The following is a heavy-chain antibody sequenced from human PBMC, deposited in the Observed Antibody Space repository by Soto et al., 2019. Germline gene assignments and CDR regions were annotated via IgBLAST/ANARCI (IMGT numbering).Heavy chain of an antibody. CDR2: IKSKTDGGTT. CDR3: TTGKPYYYYGMDV. Sequence: GGSLRLSCAASGFTFSNAWMSWVRQAPGKGLEWVGRIKSKTDGGTTDYAAPVKGRFTISRDDSKNTLYLQMNSLKTEDTAVYYCTTGKPYYYYGMDVWGQGTTVTVSS. V-gene: IGHV3-15*01. J-gene: IGHJ6*02. CDR1: GFTFSNAW.